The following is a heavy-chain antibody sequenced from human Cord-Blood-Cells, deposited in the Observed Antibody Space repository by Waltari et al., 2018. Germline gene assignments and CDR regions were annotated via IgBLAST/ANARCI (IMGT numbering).Heavy chain of an antibody. V-gene: IGHV1-58*01. CDR3: AAGPAAAPMDV. D-gene: IGHD2-2*01. J-gene: IGHJ6*03. CDR2: IVVGSGNT. CDR1: GFTFTSSA. Sequence: QLQLVQSGPEVKKPGTSVKVSCKASGFTFTSSAVQWVRQARGQRLEWIGWIVVGSGNTNYAQKFQERVTITRDLSTSTAYMELSSLRSEDTAVYYCAAGPAAAPMDVWCKGTTVTVSS.